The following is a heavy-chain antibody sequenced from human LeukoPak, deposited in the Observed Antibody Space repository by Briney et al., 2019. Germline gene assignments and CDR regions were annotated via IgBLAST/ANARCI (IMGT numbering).Heavy chain of an antibody. CDR2: IKQDGSEK. J-gene: IGHJ3*02. CDR3: ASPYGSGSYYGPTDAFDI. V-gene: IGHV3-7*01. D-gene: IGHD3-10*01. CDR1: GFTFSSYW. Sequence: GGSLRLSCAASGFTFSSYWMSWVRQAPGKGLEWVANIKQDGSEKYYVDSVKGRFTISRDNAKNSLYLQMNSLRAEDTAVYYCASPYGSGSYYGPTDAFDIWGQGTMVTVSS.